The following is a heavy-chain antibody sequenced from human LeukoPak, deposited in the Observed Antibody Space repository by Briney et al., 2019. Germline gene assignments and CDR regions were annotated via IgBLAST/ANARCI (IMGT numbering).Heavy chain of an antibody. CDR3: ARWVGDYYDSSGYYFGSGAFDI. CDR2: IYYSGST. D-gene: IGHD3-22*01. Sequence: SETLSLTCTVSGVSISSHYWSWIRQPPGKGLEWIGYIYYSGSTNYNPSLKSRVTISVDTSKNQFSLKLSSVTAADTAVYYCARWVGDYYDSSGYYFGSGAFDIWGQGTMVTVSS. J-gene: IGHJ3*02. CDR1: GVSISSHY. V-gene: IGHV4-59*11.